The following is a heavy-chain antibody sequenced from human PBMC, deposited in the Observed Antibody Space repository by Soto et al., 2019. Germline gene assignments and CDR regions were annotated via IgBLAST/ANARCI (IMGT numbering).Heavy chain of an antibody. V-gene: IGHV2-5*02. D-gene: IGHD1-20*01. Sequence: QITLKESGPTLLNPTQTLTLTCTFSGFSLTSRPMGVGWIRQPPGEALESLALIYWDNDKRYNPSLTSRLAITKDTSKNQVVLTMTNGDPMDTGTYYCAHRRGGYDWNDGDFDYWGQGTLVTVSS. CDR3: AHRRGGYDWNDGDFDY. CDR2: IYWDNDK. CDR1: GFSLTSRPMG. J-gene: IGHJ4*02.